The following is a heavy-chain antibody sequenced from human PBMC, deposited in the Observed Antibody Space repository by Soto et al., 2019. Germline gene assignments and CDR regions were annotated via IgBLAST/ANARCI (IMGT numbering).Heavy chain of an antibody. D-gene: IGHD5-18*01. CDR1: GGTFSSYA. CDR2: IIPIFGTA. Sequence: QVQLVQSGAEVKKPGSSVKVSCKASGGTFSSYAISWVRQAPGQGLEWMGGIIPIFGTANYAQKFQGRVTXXAXEXXSTAYMELSSLRSEDTAVYYCARWMDTAMVNGMAVWGQGTTVTVSS. V-gene: IGHV1-69*12. CDR3: ARWMDTAMVNGMAV. J-gene: IGHJ6*02.